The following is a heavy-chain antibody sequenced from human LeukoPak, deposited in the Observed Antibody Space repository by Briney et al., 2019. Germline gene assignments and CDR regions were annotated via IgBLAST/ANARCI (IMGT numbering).Heavy chain of an antibody. D-gene: IGHD3-10*01. J-gene: IGHJ5*02. CDR1: GFAFNSYT. Sequence: PGGSLRLSCAASGFAFNSYTINWVRQAPGKGLEWVSSISSSSTNIYYADSVRGRFTISRDNTKNSLYLQMNSLRAEDTAVYYCTTEPITMVRGVPFDPWGQGTLVTVSS. CDR3: TTEPITMVRGVPFDP. V-gene: IGHV3-21*03. CDR2: ISSSSTNI.